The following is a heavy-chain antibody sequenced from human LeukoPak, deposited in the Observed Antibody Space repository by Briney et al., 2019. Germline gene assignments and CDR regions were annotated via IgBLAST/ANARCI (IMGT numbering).Heavy chain of an antibody. Sequence: ASVTVSCKATGYTFTGYYMHWVRQAPGQGLEWMGRINPNSGGTNYAQKFQGRVTMTRDTSISTAYMELSRLRSDDTAVYYCARGESYTIDYWGQGTLVTVSS. J-gene: IGHJ4*02. CDR1: GYTFTGYY. D-gene: IGHD3-10*01. V-gene: IGHV1-2*06. CDR3: ARGESYTIDY. CDR2: INPNSGGT.